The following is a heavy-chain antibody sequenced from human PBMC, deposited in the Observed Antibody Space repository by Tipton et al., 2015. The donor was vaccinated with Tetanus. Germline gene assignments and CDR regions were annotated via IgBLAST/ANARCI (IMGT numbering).Heavy chain of an antibody. Sequence: SLRLSCAASGFTFDDYTMHWVRQAPGKGLEWVSLISWDGGSTYYADSVKGRFTISRDNSKNSLYLQMNSLRTEDTALYYCAKAIAAAGTYYYYYGMDVWGQGTTVTVSS. V-gene: IGHV3-43*01. CDR1: GFTFDDYT. J-gene: IGHJ6*02. CDR2: ISWDGGST. CDR3: AKAIAAAGTYYYYYGMDV. D-gene: IGHD6-13*01.